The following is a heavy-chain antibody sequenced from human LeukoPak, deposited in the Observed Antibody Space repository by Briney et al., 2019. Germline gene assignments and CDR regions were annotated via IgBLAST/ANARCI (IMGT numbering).Heavy chain of an antibody. J-gene: IGHJ4*02. Sequence: SETLSLTCTVSGGSISSYYWSWIRQPPGKGLEWIGYIYYSGSTNYSPSLKSRVTISVDTSKNQFSLKLSSVTAADTAVYYCARQGSSANRGIFDYWGQGTLVTVSS. CDR1: GGSISSYY. CDR2: IYYSGST. CDR3: ARQGSSANRGIFDY. V-gene: IGHV4-59*08. D-gene: IGHD2-2*01.